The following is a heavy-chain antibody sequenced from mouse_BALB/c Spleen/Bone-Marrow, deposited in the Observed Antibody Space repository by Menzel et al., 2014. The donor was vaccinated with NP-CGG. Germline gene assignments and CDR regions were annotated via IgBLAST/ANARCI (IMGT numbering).Heavy chain of an antibody. D-gene: IGHD2-1*01. Sequence: QVQLQQSGAELVRPGSSVKISCKASGYAFSSYWMNWVKQRPGQGLEWIGQIYPGDGDTNYSGKFKGKATLAADESSSTAYMQLSSLTSEDSAVYFCAFGNYDFDYWGQGTTLTVSS. CDR3: AFGNYDFDY. V-gene: IGHV1-80*01. CDR1: GYAFSSYW. J-gene: IGHJ2*01. CDR2: IYPGDGDT.